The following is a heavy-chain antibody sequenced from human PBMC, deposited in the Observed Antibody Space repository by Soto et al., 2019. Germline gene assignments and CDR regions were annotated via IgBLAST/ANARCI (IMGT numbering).Heavy chain of an antibody. CDR2: IYPGDSDT. Sequence: GESLKISCKGSGYSFTSYWIGWVRQMPGKGLEWMGIIYPGDSDTRYSPSLQGQVTISADKSISTAYLQWSSLKASDTAMYYCARQGRVEVPLDYDFWSGYKGDYYYYMDVWGKGTTVTVSS. V-gene: IGHV5-51*01. J-gene: IGHJ6*03. D-gene: IGHD3-3*01. CDR3: ARQGRVEVPLDYDFWSGYKGDYYYYMDV. CDR1: GYSFTSYW.